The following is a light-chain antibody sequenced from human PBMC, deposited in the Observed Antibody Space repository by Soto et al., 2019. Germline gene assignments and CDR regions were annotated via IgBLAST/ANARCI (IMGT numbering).Light chain of an antibody. CDR2: DVN. CDR1: SNDVGAYDY. Sequence: QSVLTQPASVSGSPGQSITISCTGTSNDVGAYDYVSWYQQHPGKAPQLIIYDVNNRPSGISTRFSGSKSGNTASLTISGLQADDEGNYYCCSSAGTYTSVFGTGTKLTVL. CDR3: CSSAGTYTSV. V-gene: IGLV2-14*03. J-gene: IGLJ1*01.